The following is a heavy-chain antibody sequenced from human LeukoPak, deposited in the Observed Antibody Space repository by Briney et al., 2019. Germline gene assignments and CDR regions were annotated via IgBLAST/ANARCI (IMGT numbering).Heavy chain of an antibody. CDR1: GGPFSGYY. V-gene: IGHV4-34*01. J-gene: IGHJ4*02. Sequence: SETLSLTCAVYGGPFSGYYWSWIRQPPGKGLEWIGEINHSGANNYNPSRKRRVTISVEGSKNQFSLKLSSVTAADTAVYYCAASRRAYETTVTTWSSIYFDHWGQGTLVTVSS. D-gene: IGHD4-17*01. CDR3: AASRRAYETTVTTWSSIYFDH. CDR2: INHSGAN.